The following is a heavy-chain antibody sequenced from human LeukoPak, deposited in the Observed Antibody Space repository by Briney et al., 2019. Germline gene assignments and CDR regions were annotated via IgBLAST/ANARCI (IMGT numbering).Heavy chain of an antibody. CDR2: ISYDGSNK. CDR1: GFTFSTYT. V-gene: IGHV3-30*04. D-gene: IGHD2-2*01. Sequence: QTGGSLRLSRAASGFTFSTYTIHWVRQAPGKGLEWVAVISYDGSNKYYADSVKGRFTLSRDNSKDTLYLQMDSLRAGDTAVYSCARGYCSSTACPPCDYWGQGTLVTVSS. CDR3: ARGYCSSTACPPCDY. J-gene: IGHJ4*02.